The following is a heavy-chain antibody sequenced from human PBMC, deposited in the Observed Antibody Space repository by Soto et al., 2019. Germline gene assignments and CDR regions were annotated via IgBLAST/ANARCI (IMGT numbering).Heavy chain of an antibody. D-gene: IGHD3-10*01. CDR1: GYIFTSYG. Sequence: ASVKVSCKASGYIFTSYGISWVRQAPGQRLEWMGWIDAYNENAKFSQKFHGRVTITRDTSTSTVYMELSSLTSEDTAVYYCARKDYYGAGVYYFDHWGQGTLVTVSS. CDR2: IDAYNENA. V-gene: IGHV1-18*01. CDR3: ARKDYYGAGVYYFDH. J-gene: IGHJ4*02.